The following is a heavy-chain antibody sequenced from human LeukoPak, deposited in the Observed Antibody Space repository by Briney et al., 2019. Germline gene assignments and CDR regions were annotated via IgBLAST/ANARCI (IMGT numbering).Heavy chain of an antibody. J-gene: IGHJ4*02. D-gene: IGHD2-15*01. Sequence: GESLKISCKGSGYSFTNYWIGWVRQMPGKGLEWMGVIYPGDSDTRYSPSLQGQVTISADKSISTAYLQWSSLKASDTAMYYCARRDCSGGTCYSTYWGQGTLVTVSS. CDR3: ARRDCSGGTCYSTY. V-gene: IGHV5-51*01. CDR1: GYSFTNYW. CDR2: IYPGDSDT.